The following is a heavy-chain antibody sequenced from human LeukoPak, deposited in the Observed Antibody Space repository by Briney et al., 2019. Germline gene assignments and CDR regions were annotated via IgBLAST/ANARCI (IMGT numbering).Heavy chain of an antibody. CDR1: GDSVSSNSAA. D-gene: IGHD6-19*01. Sequence: KTSQTLSLTCAISGDSVSSNSAAWNWIRQSPSRGVEWMGRTYYRSKWYNDYAVSVKSRITINPDTSKNQFSLQLNSVTPEDTAVYYCARQSYSSGWTFLDYWGQGTLVTVSS. V-gene: IGHV6-1*01. CDR2: TYYRSKWYN. J-gene: IGHJ4*02. CDR3: ARQSYSSGWTFLDY.